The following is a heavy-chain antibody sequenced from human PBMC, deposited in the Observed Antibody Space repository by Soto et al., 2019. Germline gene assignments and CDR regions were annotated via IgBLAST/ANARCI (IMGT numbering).Heavy chain of an antibody. Sequence: SETLSLTCAVSGGSISSDTYSWSWIRQPPGKGLEWVGYIHHSGNTYFNPPLKGRVTISVDRSKNQLSLKLTSVTAADTAVYYCARTMLLGWFDPWGQGTLVTVSS. CDR2: IHHSGNT. CDR1: GGSISSDTYS. D-gene: IGHD2-15*01. J-gene: IGHJ5*02. CDR3: ARTMLLGWFDP. V-gene: IGHV4-30-2*01.